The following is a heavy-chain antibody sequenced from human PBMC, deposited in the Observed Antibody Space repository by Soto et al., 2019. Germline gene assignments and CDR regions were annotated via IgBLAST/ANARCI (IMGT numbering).Heavy chain of an antibody. CDR3: ARDIPSLAYCGGDCYSIDY. CDR1: GYTFTDHY. D-gene: IGHD2-21*02. CDR2: INSNSGGT. Sequence: QEQLVQSGAEVKKPGASVKVSCKASGYTFTDHYIHWVRQAPGQGLEWMGWINSNSGGTNSAQKFQVRVTMTRDTSISTAYMELTRLRSDDTAMYYCARDIPSLAYCGGDCYSIDYWGQGTLVTVSS. J-gene: IGHJ4*02. V-gene: IGHV1-2*02.